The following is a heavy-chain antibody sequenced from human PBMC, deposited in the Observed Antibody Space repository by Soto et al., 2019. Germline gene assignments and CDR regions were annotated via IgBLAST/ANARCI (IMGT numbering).Heavy chain of an antibody. V-gene: IGHV4-59*01. D-gene: IGHD6-13*01. CDR3: ASLGYSSSWIFDY. Sequence: QVQLQESGPGLVKPSETLSLTCTVSGGSISSYYWSWIRQPPGKGLEWIGYIYYSGSTNYNPSLKSRVTIAVDTSKNQFSLTLSSVTAADTAVYYCASLGYSSSWIFDYWGQGTLVTVSS. CDR1: GGSISSYY. J-gene: IGHJ4*02. CDR2: IYYSGST.